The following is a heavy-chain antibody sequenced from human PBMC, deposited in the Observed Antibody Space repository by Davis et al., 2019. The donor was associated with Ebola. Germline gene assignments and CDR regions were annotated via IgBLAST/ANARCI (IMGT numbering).Heavy chain of an antibody. CDR1: GFTFSSYS. D-gene: IGHD2-2*01. CDR2: ISSSSSI. J-gene: IGHJ5*02. Sequence: GGSLRLSCAASGFTFSSYSMNWVRLAPGKGLEWVSYISSSSSIYYADSVKGRFTISRDNAKNSLYLQMNSLRDEDTAVYYCARDVYCSSTSCYFSWFDPWGQGTLVTVSS. CDR3: ARDVYCSSTSCYFSWFDP. V-gene: IGHV3-48*02.